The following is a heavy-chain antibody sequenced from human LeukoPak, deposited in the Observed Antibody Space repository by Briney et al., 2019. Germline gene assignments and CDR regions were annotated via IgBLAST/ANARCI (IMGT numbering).Heavy chain of an antibody. D-gene: IGHD3-3*01. CDR1: GGSISSSSYY. CDR2: IYYSGST. V-gene: IGHV4-39*01. CDR3: ARRSYPRDFWSGPLTGWFDP. J-gene: IGHJ5*02. Sequence: SETLSLTCTVSGGSISSSSYYWGWIRQPPGKGLEWIGSIYYSGSTYYNPSLKSRVTISVDTSKNQFSLKLSSVTAADTAVYYCARRSYPRDFWSGPLTGWFDPWGQGTLVTVSS.